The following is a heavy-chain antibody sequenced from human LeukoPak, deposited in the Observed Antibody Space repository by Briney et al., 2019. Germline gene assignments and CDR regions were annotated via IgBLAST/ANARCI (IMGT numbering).Heavy chain of an antibody. Sequence: GGSLRLSCAAPGFTFSNYNMNWVRQAPGKGLEWISSITSSSSYKFYADSVKGRFTISRDNAKNSLYLQMNSLRAEDTAVYYCARRGRGSYWAFDIWGQGTMVTVSS. CDR1: GFTFSNYN. V-gene: IGHV3-21*04. CDR2: ITSSSSYK. D-gene: IGHD1-26*01. J-gene: IGHJ3*02. CDR3: ARRGRGSYWAFDI.